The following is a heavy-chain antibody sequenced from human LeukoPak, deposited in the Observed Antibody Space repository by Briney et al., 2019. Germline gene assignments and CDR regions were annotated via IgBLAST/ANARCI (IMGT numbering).Heavy chain of an antibody. CDR2: IYPGDSDT. D-gene: IGHD3-10*01. Sequence: GESLKISCKGSGSRFTSYWIGWVRQMPGKGLEGMGIIYPGDSDTRYSLSFQGQVTISADKSISTAYLQWSSLKASDTAMYYCARHGLPMDYFDYWGQGTLVTVSS. V-gene: IGHV5-51*01. CDR1: GSRFTSYW. CDR3: ARHGLPMDYFDY. J-gene: IGHJ4*02.